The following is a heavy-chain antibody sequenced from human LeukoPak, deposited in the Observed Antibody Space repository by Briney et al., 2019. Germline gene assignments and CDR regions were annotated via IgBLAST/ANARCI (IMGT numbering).Heavy chain of an antibody. CDR3: ARHEGLMIVVVPGDAFDI. CDR1: GGSFSGYY. J-gene: IGHJ3*02. CDR2: INHSGST. V-gene: IGHV4-34*01. Sequence: PSETLSLTCAVYGGSFSGYYWSWIRQPPGKGLEWIGEINHSGSTNYNPSLKSRVTISVDTSKNQFSLKLSSVTAADTAVYYCARHEGLMIVVVPGDAFDIWGQGTMVTVSS. D-gene: IGHD2-2*01.